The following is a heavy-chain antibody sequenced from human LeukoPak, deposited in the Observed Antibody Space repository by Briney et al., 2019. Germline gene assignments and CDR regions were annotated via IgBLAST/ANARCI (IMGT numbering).Heavy chain of an antibody. D-gene: IGHD6-13*01. CDR2: VYYSGST. CDR1: GGSISYYY. J-gene: IGHJ4*02. V-gene: IGHV4-59*08. Sequence: SETLSLTCTVSGGSISYYYWSWIRQPPGKGLQWIGYVYYSGSTNYNPSLKSRVTISVDTSKNQFSLKLSSVTAADTAVYYCASPLGSSWYRIFDYWGQGTLVTVSS. CDR3: ASPLGSSWYRIFDY.